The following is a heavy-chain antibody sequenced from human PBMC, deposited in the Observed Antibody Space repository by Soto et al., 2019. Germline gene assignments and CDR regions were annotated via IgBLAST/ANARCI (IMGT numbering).Heavy chain of an antibody. J-gene: IGHJ6*03. V-gene: IGHV3-11*01. CDR1: GFTFSDSF. CDR2: ISGRAGNI. CDR3: AGEQGTNSMAV. Sequence: QVQLVASGGGLVKPGGSLRLSCAASGFTFSDSFMSWSRQTPGKGLEWLSYISGRAGNIYYADSVWGLFTISRDNSKNSVYLQMNSLRAADTAVYYWAGEQGTNSMAVWGKGAPVTVS.